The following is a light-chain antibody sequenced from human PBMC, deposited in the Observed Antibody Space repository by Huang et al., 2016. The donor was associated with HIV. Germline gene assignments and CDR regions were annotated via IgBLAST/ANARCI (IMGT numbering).Light chain of an antibody. CDR3: QQYDSYPLT. CDR2: DAS. CDR1: QSISSW. J-gene: IGKJ2*01. Sequence: DIHMTQSPSTLSASVGDRVTITCRASQSISSWLAWYQHKPGKAPELLIYDASTLESGVPSSFSGSGSGTEFTLTISSLQPDNFATYYCQQYDSYPLTFGQGTKLEIK. V-gene: IGKV1-5*01.